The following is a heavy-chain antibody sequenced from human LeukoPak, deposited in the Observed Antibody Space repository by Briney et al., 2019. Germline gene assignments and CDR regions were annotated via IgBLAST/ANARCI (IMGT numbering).Heavy chain of an antibody. J-gene: IGHJ4*02. V-gene: IGHV1-18*01. CDR3: ARLFPAVDELRYFDWFSSEETYYFDY. CDR2: ISAYNGNT. Sequence: GASVKVSCKASGYTFTSYGISWVRQAPGQGLEWMGWISAYNGNTNYAQKLQGRVTMTTDTSTSTAYMELRSLRSDDTAVYYCARLFPAVDELRYFDWFSSEETYYFDYWGQGTLVTVSS. D-gene: IGHD3-9*01. CDR1: GYTFTSYG.